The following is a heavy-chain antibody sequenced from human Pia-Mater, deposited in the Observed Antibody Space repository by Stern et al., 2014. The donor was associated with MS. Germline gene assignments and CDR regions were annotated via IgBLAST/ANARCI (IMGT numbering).Heavy chain of an antibody. D-gene: IGHD5-24*01. CDR1: GGSISSAEYY. CDR2: IHYSGTT. V-gene: IGHV4-30-4*01. Sequence: QLQLQESGPGLVKPSQTLSLTCAVTGGSISSAEYYWSWIRQSPGQGLEWIGYIHYSGTTYYNPSLKGRVTISVDTSKNQFSLKLRSVTAADTAVYYCSRDADGYSLVFGYWGRGTLVTVSS. J-gene: IGHJ4*02. CDR3: SRDADGYSLVFGY.